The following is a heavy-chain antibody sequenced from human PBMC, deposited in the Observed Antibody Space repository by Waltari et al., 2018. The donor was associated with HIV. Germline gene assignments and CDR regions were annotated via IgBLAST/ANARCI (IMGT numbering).Heavy chain of an antibody. J-gene: IGHJ4*02. CDR2: IHPGDAVP. V-gene: IGHV5-51*01. CDR3: ARGLPKQWLAYFDY. CDR1: GYNFTTYW. D-gene: IGHD6-19*01. Sequence: EVQLVQSGAEVKKPGESLKISCKSSGYNFTTYWIGWVRQMPGKGLVWMGIIHPGDAVPRYSPSFQGKVTISADKSSSTACRQGSSLKASDTAMYYWARGLPKQWLAYFDYWGQGTLVTVSS.